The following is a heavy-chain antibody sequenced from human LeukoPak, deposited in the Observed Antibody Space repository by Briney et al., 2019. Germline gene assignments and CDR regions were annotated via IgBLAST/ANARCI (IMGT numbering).Heavy chain of an antibody. V-gene: IGHV3-21*01. CDR3: ARALGSSAYYYLKVDAFDI. Sequence: PGGSLRLSCAASGFTFSSFGMSWVRQAPGKGPEWVSSISSSSSYIYYADSLKGRFTISRDNAKRSLFLQMKSLRAEDTAVYFCARALGSSAYYYLKVDAFDIWGQGTMVTVSS. J-gene: IGHJ3*02. CDR1: GFTFSSFG. CDR2: ISSSSSYI. D-gene: IGHD3-22*01.